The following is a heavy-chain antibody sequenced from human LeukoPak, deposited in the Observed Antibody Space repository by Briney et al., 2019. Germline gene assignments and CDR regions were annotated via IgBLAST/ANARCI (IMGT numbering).Heavy chain of an antibody. CDR2: IIPIFGTA. Sequence: GASVKVSCTASGGTFSSYAISWVRQAPGQGLEWMGGIIPIFGTANYAQKFQGRVTITTDESTSTAYMELSSLRSEGTAVYYCARAAIAARPPNWFDPWGQGTLVTVSS. V-gene: IGHV1-69*05. CDR1: GGTFSSYA. D-gene: IGHD6-6*01. J-gene: IGHJ5*02. CDR3: ARAAIAARPPNWFDP.